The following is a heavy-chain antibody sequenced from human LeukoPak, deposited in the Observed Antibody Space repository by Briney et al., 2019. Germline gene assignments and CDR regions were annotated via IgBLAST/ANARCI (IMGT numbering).Heavy chain of an antibody. Sequence: WRSLRLSCAASGFTFSIYGMHWVRQAPGKGLDWVAVVSYDGTDKYYPDSVKGRFIISRDNSKNTIYLQMNSLRPEDTAVYYCAKDLGYRDYYAMDVWGQGTTVTVSS. J-gene: IGHJ6*02. D-gene: IGHD2-15*01. CDR3: AKDLGYRDYYAMDV. V-gene: IGHV3-30*18. CDR1: GFTFSIYG. CDR2: VSYDGTDK.